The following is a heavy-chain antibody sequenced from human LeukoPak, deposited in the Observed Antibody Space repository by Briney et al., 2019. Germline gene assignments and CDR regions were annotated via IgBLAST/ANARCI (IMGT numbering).Heavy chain of an antibody. CDR2: MYHSGST. CDR1: GYSISSGYY. J-gene: IGHJ4*02. V-gene: IGHV4-38-2*02. Sequence: SETLSLTCAVSGYSISSGYYWGWIRQPPGKGLEWIASMYHSGSTYCNPSLKSRVTLSVDTSKNQFSLKMSSVTAADTAAYYCGRDRSGGYSVDYWGQGTLVTVS. D-gene: IGHD1-26*01. CDR3: GRDRSGGYSVDY.